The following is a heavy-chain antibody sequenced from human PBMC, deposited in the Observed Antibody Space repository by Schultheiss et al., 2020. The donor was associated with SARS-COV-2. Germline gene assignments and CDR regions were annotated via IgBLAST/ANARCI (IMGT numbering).Heavy chain of an antibody. CDR1: GFTFSSYE. Sequence: GGSLRLSCAASGFTFSSYEMNWVRQAPGKGLEWVSYISSSGSTIYYADSVKGRFTTSRDNAKNTLYVQINSLRAEDTAVYYCAREQYGLDVWGQGTTVTVSS. CDR3: AREQYGLDV. J-gene: IGHJ6*02. CDR2: ISSSGSTI. V-gene: IGHV3-48*03.